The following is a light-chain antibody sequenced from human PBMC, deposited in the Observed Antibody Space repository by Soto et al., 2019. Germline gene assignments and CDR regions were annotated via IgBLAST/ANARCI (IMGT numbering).Light chain of an antibody. CDR2: DVS. J-gene: IGLJ2*01. CDR1: SSDVGGYNY. Sequence: QSALTQPRSVSGSPGQSVTISCTGTSSDVGGYNYVSWYQQHPGKAPKLMIYDVSKRPSGVPDRVSGSKSGNTASLTLSGLQAEDEADYYCCSYAGSYTLVFGGGTKLTVL. CDR3: CSYAGSYTLV. V-gene: IGLV2-11*01.